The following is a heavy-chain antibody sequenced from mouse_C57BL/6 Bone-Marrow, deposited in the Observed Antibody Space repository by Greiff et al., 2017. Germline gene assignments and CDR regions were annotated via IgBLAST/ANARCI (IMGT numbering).Heavy chain of an antibody. Sequence: DVKLVESGGDLVKPGGSLKLSCAASGFTFSSYGMSWVRQTPDKRLEWVATISSGGSYTYYPDSVKGRFTISRDNANNTLYLQMSSLKSEDTAMYYCARHRYFDVWGTETTVTVSP. J-gene: IGHJ1*03. CDR1: GFTFSSYG. CDR2: ISSGGSYT. CDR3: ARHRYFDV. V-gene: IGHV5-6*02.